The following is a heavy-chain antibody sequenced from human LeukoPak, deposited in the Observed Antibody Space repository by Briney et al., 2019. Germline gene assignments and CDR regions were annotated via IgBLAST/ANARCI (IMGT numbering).Heavy chain of an antibody. J-gene: IGHJ4*02. V-gene: IGHV4-39*01. CDR3: ARQGSGYYWGKYYFDH. Sequence: SETLSLTCTVSGGSISSSSYYWGWIRQPPGKGLEWIGSIYYSGSTYYNPSLKSRVTISIDTSKNQFPLKLSSVTAADTAVYYCARQGSGYYWGKYYFDHWGQGTLVTVSS. CDR2: IYYSGST. CDR1: GGSISSSSYY. D-gene: IGHD3-22*01.